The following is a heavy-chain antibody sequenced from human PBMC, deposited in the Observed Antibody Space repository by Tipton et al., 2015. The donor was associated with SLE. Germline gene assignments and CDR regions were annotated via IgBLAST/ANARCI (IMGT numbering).Heavy chain of an antibody. CDR3: ATQQWLVEGLRY. CDR1: EFTFSIYA. Sequence: SLRLSCAASEFTFSIYAMHWVRQAPGKGLEWVAVIWYDGSNKYYADSVKGRFTISRDNSKNTLYLQMNSLRAEDTAVYYCATQQWLVEGLRYWGQGTLVTVSS. D-gene: IGHD6-19*01. CDR2: IWYDGSNK. J-gene: IGHJ4*02. V-gene: IGHV3-30*07.